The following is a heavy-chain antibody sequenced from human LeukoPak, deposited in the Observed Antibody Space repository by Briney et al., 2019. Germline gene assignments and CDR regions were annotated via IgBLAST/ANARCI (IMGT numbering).Heavy chain of an antibody. V-gene: IGHV1-2*02. D-gene: IGHD3-22*01. CDR3: ARTKRHEMVVVTAYGLFDY. Sequence: ASVKVSCKASGYTFTGYYMHWVRQAPGQGLEGMGWINPNSGGTNYAQKFQGRVTMTRDTSISTAYMELSRLRSDDTAVYYCARTKRHEMVVVTAYGLFDYWGQGTLVTVSS. J-gene: IGHJ4*02. CDR2: INPNSGGT. CDR1: GYTFTGYY.